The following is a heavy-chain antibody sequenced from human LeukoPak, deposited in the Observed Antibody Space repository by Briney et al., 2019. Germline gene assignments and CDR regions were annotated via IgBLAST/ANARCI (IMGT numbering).Heavy chain of an antibody. CDR1: GFTFSSYA. V-gene: IGHV3-21*01. Sequence: PGGSLRLSCAASGFTFSSYAMNWVRQAPGKGLEWVSCISSGSEYRFYADSVKGRFTISRDNAKNSLYLQMNSLRAGDTAVYYCARARAETYYYGMDVWGQGTTVTVSS. J-gene: IGHJ6*02. CDR2: ISSGSEYR. CDR3: ARARAETYYYGMDV.